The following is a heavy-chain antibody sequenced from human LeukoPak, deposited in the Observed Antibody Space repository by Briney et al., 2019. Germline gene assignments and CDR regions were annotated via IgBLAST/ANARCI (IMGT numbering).Heavy chain of an antibody. CDR2: IYYSGST. V-gene: IGHV4-59*01. CDR3: ARGVVVEQYYYYYMDV. Sequence: SETLPLTCPVSGCIIRSYYWSWIRQPPGKELEWIGYIYYSGSTNYNPSLKSRVTISVDTSKNQFSLKLSSVTAADTAVYYCARGVVVEQYYYYYMDVWGKGTTVTVSS. D-gene: IGHD2-15*01. CDR1: GCIIRSYY. J-gene: IGHJ6*03.